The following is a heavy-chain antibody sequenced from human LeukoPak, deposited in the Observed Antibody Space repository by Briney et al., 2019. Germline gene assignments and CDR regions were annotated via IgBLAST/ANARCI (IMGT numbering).Heavy chain of an antibody. CDR3: ARFAGIAAAGTHIDY. CDR2: INPSGGST. D-gene: IGHD6-13*01. V-gene: IGHV1-46*01. J-gene: IGHJ4*02. CDR1: GYTFTSYY. Sequence: GASVKVSCKASGYTFTSYYMHWVRQAAGQGLEWMGIINPSGGSTSYAQKFQGRVTMTRDTSTSTVYMELSSLRSEDTAVYYCARFAGIAAAGTHIDYWGQGTLVTVSS.